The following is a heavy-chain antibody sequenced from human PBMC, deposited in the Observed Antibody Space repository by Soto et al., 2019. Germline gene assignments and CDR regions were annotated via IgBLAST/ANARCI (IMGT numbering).Heavy chain of an antibody. J-gene: IGHJ4*02. CDR2: SSSSGNYA. D-gene: IGHD3-10*01. Sequence: QVQLVESGGGLVKPAGSLRLSCAASGFTFSDYYMSWIRQAPGKGLEWISYSSSSGNYADYADSMKGRFSISRDNAKNSLDLKVHSLRAEDTAVYYCARSSGSYWWEFDYWGQGTLVTVSS. CDR1: GFTFSDYY. CDR3: ARSSGSYWWEFDY. V-gene: IGHV3-11*06.